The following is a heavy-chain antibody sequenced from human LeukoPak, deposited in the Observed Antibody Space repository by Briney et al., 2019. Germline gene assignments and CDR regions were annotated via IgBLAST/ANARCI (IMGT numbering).Heavy chain of an antibody. Sequence: GGSLRLSCAASGFTFSSYGMHWVRQAPGKGLEWVAVISYEGRSKYYADSVKGRCTISRDNSKSTLNLQMNSLRAEDTAVYYCARERTVMVLREFDYWGQGTLVIVSS. CDR3: ARERTVMVLREFDY. V-gene: IGHV3-30*03. CDR2: ISYEGRSK. D-gene: IGHD5-18*01. CDR1: GFTFSSYG. J-gene: IGHJ4*02.